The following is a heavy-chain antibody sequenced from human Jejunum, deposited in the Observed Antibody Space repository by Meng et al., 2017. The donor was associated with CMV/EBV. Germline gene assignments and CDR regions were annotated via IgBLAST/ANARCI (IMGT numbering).Heavy chain of an antibody. CDR1: GYTFTGYY. D-gene: IGHD6-19*01. CDR2: INPNSGGT. V-gene: IGHV1-2*06. Sequence: GLRGQSGAGVKKPGASVKVSCKASGYTFTGYYMHWVRQAPGQGLEWMGRINPNSGGTNYAQKFQGRVTMTRDTSISTAYMELSRLRSDDTAVYYCAHQAVAGTRGWFDPWGQGTLVTGSS. CDR3: AHQAVAGTRGWFDP. J-gene: IGHJ5*02.